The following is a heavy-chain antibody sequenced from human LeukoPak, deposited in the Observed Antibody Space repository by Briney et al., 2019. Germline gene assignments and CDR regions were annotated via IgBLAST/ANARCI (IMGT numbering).Heavy chain of an antibody. D-gene: IGHD3-16*01. CDR3: ARHPVGGTWFDP. J-gene: IGHJ5*02. Sequence: GYIYYSGSTNYNPSLKSRVTISVDTSKNQFSLKLSSVTAADTAVYYCARHPVGGTWFDPWGQGTLVTVSS. V-gene: IGHV4-59*08. CDR2: IYYSGST.